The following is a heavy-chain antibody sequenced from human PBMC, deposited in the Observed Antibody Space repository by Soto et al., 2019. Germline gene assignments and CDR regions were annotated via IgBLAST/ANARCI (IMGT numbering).Heavy chain of an antibody. Sequence: EVPLLESGGGLVQPGGSLRLSCAASGFTFSSYAMSWVRQAPGEGLEWVSAISGSGGSTYYADSVKGRFTISRDNSKNTLYLQMNSLRAEDTAVYYCAKYSSGWYYPFDYWGQGTLVTVSS. CDR3: AKYSSGWYYPFDY. J-gene: IGHJ4*02. V-gene: IGHV3-23*01. D-gene: IGHD6-19*01. CDR1: GFTFSSYA. CDR2: ISGSGGST.